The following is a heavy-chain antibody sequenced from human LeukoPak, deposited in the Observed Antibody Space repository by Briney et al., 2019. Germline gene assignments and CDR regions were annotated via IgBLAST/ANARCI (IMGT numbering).Heavy chain of an antibody. CDR1: GGSISSGSYY. Sequence: PSETLSLTCTVSGGSISSGSYYWGWIRQPPGKGLEWIGSIYYSGGTYYNPSLKSRVTISVDTSKNQFSLKLSSVTAADTAVYYCARDHLANLASRLFDPWGQGTLVTVSS. D-gene: IGHD3-3*01. V-gene: IGHV4-39*07. CDR3: ARDHLANLASRLFDP. CDR2: IYYSGGT. J-gene: IGHJ5*02.